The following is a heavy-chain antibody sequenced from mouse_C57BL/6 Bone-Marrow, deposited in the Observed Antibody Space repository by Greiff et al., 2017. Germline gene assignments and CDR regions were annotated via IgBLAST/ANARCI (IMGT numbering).Heavy chain of an antibody. CDR2: ISYDGSN. CDR1: GYSITSGYY. V-gene: IGHV3-6*01. Sequence: EVKLQESGPGLVKPSQSLSLTCSVTGYSITSGYYWNWIRQFPGNKLEWMGYISYDGSNNYNPSLKNRISITRDTSKNQFFLKLNSVTTEDTATYYCAREGVITTVVEGLYWYFDVWGTGTTVTVSS. CDR3: AREGVITTVVEGLYWYFDV. J-gene: IGHJ1*03. D-gene: IGHD1-1*01.